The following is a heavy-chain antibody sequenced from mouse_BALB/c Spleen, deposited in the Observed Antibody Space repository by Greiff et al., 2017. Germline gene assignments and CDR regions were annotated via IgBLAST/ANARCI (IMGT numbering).Heavy chain of an antibody. CDR1: GYSITSDYA. D-gene: IGHD1-1*01. Sequence: VQLQQSGPGLVKPSQSLSLTCTVTGYSITSDYAWNWIRQFPGNKLEWMGYISYSGSTSYNPSLKSRISITRDTSKNQFFLQLNSVTTEDTATYYCATYGSPYYFDYWGQGTTLTVSS. CDR3: ATYGSPYYFDY. CDR2: ISYSGST. J-gene: IGHJ2*01. V-gene: IGHV3-2*02.